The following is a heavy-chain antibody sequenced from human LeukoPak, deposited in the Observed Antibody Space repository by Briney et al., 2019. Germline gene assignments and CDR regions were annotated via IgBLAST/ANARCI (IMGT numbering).Heavy chain of an antibody. J-gene: IGHJ4*02. CDR3: ASGRWLFFEY. Sequence: PSETLSLTCTVSGGSISSGDYYWSWIRQPPGKGLEWIGYIYYGGSTYYNPSLKSRVTISVDTSRNQFSLKLTSLTAADTAIYYCASGRWLFFEYWGQGIPVTVSS. CDR1: GGSISSGDYY. CDR2: IYYGGST. V-gene: IGHV4-30-4*08. D-gene: IGHD5-12*01.